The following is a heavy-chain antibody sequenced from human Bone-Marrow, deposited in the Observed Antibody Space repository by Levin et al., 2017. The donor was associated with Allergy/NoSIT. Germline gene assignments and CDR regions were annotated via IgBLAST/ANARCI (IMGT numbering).Heavy chain of an antibody. Sequence: NPSETLSLTCTVSGGSISSGGYYWSWIRQHPGKGLEWIGYIYYSGSTYYNPSLKSRVTISVDTSKNQFSLKLSSVTAADTAVYYCARGLPDYYGSGSPLDYFDYWGQGTLVTVSS. D-gene: IGHD3-10*01. V-gene: IGHV4-31*03. J-gene: IGHJ4*02. CDR1: GGSISSGGYY. CDR3: ARGLPDYYGSGSPLDYFDY. CDR2: IYYSGST.